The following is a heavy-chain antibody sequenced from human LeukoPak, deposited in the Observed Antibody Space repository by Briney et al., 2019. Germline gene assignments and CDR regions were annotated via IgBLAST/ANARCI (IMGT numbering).Heavy chain of an antibody. V-gene: IGHV4-59*01. D-gene: IGHD3-10*01. J-gene: IGHJ4*02. CDR3: ASQKYGSGSGSFDY. CDR1: GGSISSYY. Sequence: PSETLSLTCTVSGGSISSYYWSWIRQPPGKGLEWIGYIYYSGSTNYNPSLKSRVTISVDTSKNQFSLKLSSVTAADTAVYYCASQKYGSGSGSFDYWGQGTLVTVSS. CDR2: IYYSGST.